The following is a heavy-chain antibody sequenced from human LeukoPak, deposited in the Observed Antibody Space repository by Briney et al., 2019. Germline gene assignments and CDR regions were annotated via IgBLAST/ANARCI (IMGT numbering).Heavy chain of an antibody. J-gene: IGHJ4*02. V-gene: IGHV3-21*01. CDR3: AREAGSSWHKLTRRGFSNFDY. CDR1: GFTFSSYE. D-gene: IGHD6-13*01. Sequence: PGGSLRLSCAASGFTFSSYEMNWVRQAPGKGLEWVSSISSSSSYICYADSVKGRFTISRDNAKNSLYLQMNSLRAEDTAVYYCAREAGSSWHKLTRRGFSNFDYWGQGTLVTVSS. CDR2: ISSSSSYI.